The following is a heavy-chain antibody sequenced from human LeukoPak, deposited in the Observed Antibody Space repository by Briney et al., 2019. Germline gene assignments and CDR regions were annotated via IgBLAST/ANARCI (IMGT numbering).Heavy chain of an antibody. D-gene: IGHD3-22*01. J-gene: IGHJ1*01. CDR2: ISGSGEST. CDR3: ARGNHYYDSSAYLAWESFQH. CDR1: GFTFRSYD. Sequence: GGSLRLSCAVSGFTFRSYDMSWVRQAPGKGLEWVSGISGSGESTYYANSVKGRFTISRDTSKNALYLHMNSLRVEDTAVYYCARGNHYYDSSAYLAWESFQHWGQGTLVTVSS. V-gene: IGHV3-23*01.